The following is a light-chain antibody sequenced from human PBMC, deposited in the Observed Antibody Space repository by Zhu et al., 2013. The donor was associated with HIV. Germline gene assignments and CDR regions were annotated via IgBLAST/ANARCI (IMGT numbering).Light chain of an antibody. V-gene: IGKV2-28*01. CDR2: LGS. CDR3: MQALQTPVT. Sequence: DIVMTQSPLSLLVTPGEPASISCRSSQSPRHSNGYDYLDWYLQKPGQPPHLLIYLGSNRASGVPDRFSGSGSGTDFTLKISRVEAEDVGIYYCMQALQTPVTFGQGTRLEIK. J-gene: IGKJ5*01. CDR1: QSPRHSNGYDY.